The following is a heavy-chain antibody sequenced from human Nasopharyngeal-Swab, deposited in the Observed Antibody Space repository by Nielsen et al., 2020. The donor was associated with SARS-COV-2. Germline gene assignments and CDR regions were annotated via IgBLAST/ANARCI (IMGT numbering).Heavy chain of an antibody. CDR1: GFTFSSYA. V-gene: IGHV3-23*01. Sequence: GESLKISCAASGFTFSSYAMSWVRQAPGKGLEWVSAISGSGGSTYYADSVKGRFTISRDNSKNTLYPQMNSLRAEDTAVYYCAKMARFSSGSDWFDPWGQGTLVTVSS. D-gene: IGHD6-19*01. J-gene: IGHJ5*02. CDR2: ISGSGGST. CDR3: AKMARFSSGSDWFDP.